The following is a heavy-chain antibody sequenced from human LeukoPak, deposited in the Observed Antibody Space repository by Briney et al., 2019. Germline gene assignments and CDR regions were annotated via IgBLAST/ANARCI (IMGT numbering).Heavy chain of an antibody. V-gene: IGHV5-51*01. J-gene: IGHJ4*02. CDR2: FYPGDSDT. CDR1: GYSFTSYW. Sequence: GESLKISCKGSGYSFTSYWIGWVRQMPGKGLEWMGIFYPGDSDTRYSPSFQGQVTISADKSISTAYLQWSSLKASDTAMYYCARRFSNYYDSSGYYYFDYWGQGTLVTVSS. D-gene: IGHD3-22*01. CDR3: ARRFSNYYDSSGYYYFDY.